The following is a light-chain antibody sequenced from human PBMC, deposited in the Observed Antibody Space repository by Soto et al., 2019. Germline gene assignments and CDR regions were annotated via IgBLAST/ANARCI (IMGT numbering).Light chain of an antibody. CDR3: QQLNSFPIT. J-gene: IGKJ5*01. CDR1: QDIRSY. V-gene: IGKV1-9*01. CDR2: AAS. Sequence: DLQLTQAPSFLSASAGDTVTITCRASQDIRSYLAWYQQKAGRAPKLLIYAASTLQSEVPSRFSGSGSGTEFTLTISSLQPEDFATYYCQQLNSFPITFGQGTDWRL.